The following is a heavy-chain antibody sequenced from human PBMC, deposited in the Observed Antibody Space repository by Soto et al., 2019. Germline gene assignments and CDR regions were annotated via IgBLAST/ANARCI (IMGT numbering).Heavy chain of an antibody. CDR2: INHSGST. CDR1: GGSFSGYY. D-gene: IGHD6-25*01. J-gene: IGHJ5*02. V-gene: IGHV4-34*01. CDR3: ARGNIPTGVNSSAEGGFDP. Sequence: SETLSLTCAVNGGSFSGYYWRWIRQPPGKGPEWIGEINHSGSTNYNTSLKSRVTISVDTSKNQFSLKLSSVAAADTAVYYCARGNIPTGVNSSAEGGFDPWGQGTLVTVSS.